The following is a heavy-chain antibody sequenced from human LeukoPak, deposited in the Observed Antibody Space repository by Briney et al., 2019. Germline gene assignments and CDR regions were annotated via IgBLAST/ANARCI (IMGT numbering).Heavy chain of an antibody. CDR3: ASERGATQHFDY. J-gene: IGHJ4*02. CDR2: IIPMLDIQ. CDR1: GGTFSSYV. D-gene: IGHD2-2*01. V-gene: IGHV1-69*04. Sequence: SVKVSCKASGGTFSSYVITRVRQAPGQGLEWMGRIIPMLDIQNYAQKFQGRVTITADKSTSTAYMELSSLRSEDTAVYYCASERGATQHFDYWGQGTLVTVSS.